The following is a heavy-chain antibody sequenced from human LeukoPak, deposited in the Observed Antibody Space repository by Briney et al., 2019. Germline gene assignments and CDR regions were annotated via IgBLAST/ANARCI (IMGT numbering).Heavy chain of an antibody. CDR2: IMHTGGTA. CDR1: GSTVSSYA. Sequence: SVKVSCKASGSTVSSYAISWGRQAPGPGREWMGGIMHTGGTANYTHKFQARVTITADKSTSTAYMELSSLRSEDTAVYYWARAPRRRDGYKWGYNSFDPWGQGTLGTVSS. J-gene: IGHJ5*02. CDR3: ARAPRRRDGYKWGYNSFDP. V-gene: IGHV1-69*06. D-gene: IGHD5-24*01.